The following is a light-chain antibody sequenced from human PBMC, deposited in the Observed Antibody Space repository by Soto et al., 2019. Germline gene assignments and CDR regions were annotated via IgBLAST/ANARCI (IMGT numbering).Light chain of an antibody. J-gene: IGLJ1*01. CDR2: NNN. V-gene: IGLV1-44*01. CDR3: AAWDDSLKGLV. Sequence: QSVLTQPPSASGTPGQKVTISCSGSSSNIGPNAVNWYQQLPGTAPKLLLYNNNQRPSGVSDRFSGSKSGTSASLAISGLQSDDEADYHCAAWDDSLKGLVFGTGTKLTVL. CDR1: SSNIGPNA.